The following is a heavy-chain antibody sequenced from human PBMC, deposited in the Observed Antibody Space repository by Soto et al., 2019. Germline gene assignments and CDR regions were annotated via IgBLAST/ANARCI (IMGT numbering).Heavy chain of an antibody. V-gene: IGHV1-46*01. CDR2: IDLSGGST. CDR3: ARDSGHYYRSDAFDK. D-gene: IGHD1-26*01. J-gene: IGHJ3*02. CDR1: GYTFTASY. Sequence: GASVKVSCKASGYTFTASYMHWVRQAPGQGLEWMGIIDLSGGSTSYSQKFQGRVTMTRDTSTSTVYMELNSLRSEDTAVFYCARDSGHYYRSDAFDKWGQGTMVTVSS.